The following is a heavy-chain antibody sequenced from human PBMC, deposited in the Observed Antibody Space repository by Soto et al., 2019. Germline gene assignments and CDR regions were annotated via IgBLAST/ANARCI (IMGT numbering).Heavy chain of an antibody. CDR1: GFTFSSYN. V-gene: IGHV3-30*18. D-gene: IGHD5-12*01. J-gene: IGHJ4*02. Sequence: GGSLRLSCAASGFTFSSYNMYWVRQAPGKGLEWVAVMSYNGRDKYYADSVEGQFTISRDNSKSTLYLQVDSLRLEDTAVYYCAKEGGYNQLDSWGQGTLVTVSS. CDR2: MSYNGRDK. CDR3: AKEGGYNQLDS.